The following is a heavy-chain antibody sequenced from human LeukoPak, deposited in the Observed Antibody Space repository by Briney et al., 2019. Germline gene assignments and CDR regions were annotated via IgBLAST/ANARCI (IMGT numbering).Heavy chain of an antibody. D-gene: IGHD6-19*01. CDR1: GYTFTSYG. V-gene: IGHV1-18*01. J-gene: IGHJ4*02. CDR3: ARDLKMGYSSGRHSWGTGSSNDY. CDR2: ISAYNGNT. Sequence: GASVKVSCKASGYTFTSYGISWVRQAPGQGLEWMGRISAYNGNTNYAQKLQGRVTMTTDTSTSTAYMELRSLRSDDTAVYYCARDLKMGYSSGRHSWGTGSSNDYWGQGTLVTVSS.